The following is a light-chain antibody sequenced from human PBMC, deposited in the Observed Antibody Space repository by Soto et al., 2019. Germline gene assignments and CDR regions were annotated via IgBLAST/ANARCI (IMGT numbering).Light chain of an antibody. CDR2: DAS. CDR3: QQYSVYWT. V-gene: IGKV1-5*01. CDR1: QSVSTR. J-gene: IGKJ1*01. Sequence: TQSLATLSLSPGERATLSFRASQSVSTRLAWYQQKPGKAPKVLIYDASSWAGGVPSRFTGSGSGTEFTLTINSLQPDDFATYYCQQYSVYWTFGQGTKVDIK.